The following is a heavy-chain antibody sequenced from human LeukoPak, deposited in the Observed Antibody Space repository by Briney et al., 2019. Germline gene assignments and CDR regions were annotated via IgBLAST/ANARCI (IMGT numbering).Heavy chain of an antibody. CDR3: AKNPYSSIADNWFDP. J-gene: IGHJ5*02. D-gene: IGHD6-13*01. CDR1: GFTFSSYA. V-gene: IGHV3-23*01. Sequence: GGSLRLSCAASGFTFSSYAMSWVRQAPGKGLEWVSAISGSGGSTYYADSVKGRFTTSRDNSKNTLYLQMNSLRAEDTAVYYCAKNPYSSIADNWFDPWGQGTLVTVSS. CDR2: ISGSGGST.